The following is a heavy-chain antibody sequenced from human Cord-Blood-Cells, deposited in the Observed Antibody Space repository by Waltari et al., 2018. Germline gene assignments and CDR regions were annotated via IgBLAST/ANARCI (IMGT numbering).Heavy chain of an antibody. D-gene: IGHD2-21*02. CDR2: SNPSGGST. CDR1: GYTFTSYY. J-gene: IGHJ5*02. Sequence: QVQLVQSGAEVKKPGASVKVSCKASGYTFTSYYMHWVRQAPGQGLEWMGISNPSGGSTSYEQKFQERVTITRDMSTSTAYMELSSRRSEDTAVYYCAAFPHCGGDCYPNWFDPWGQGTLVTVSS. V-gene: IGHV1-46*01. CDR3: AAFPHCGGDCYPNWFDP.